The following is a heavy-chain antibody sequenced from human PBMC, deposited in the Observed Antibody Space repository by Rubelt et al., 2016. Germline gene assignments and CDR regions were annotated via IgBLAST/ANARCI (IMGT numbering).Heavy chain of an antibody. Sequence: QVQLVQSGAEVKKPGSSVKVSCKASGGTFSSYAISWVRQAPGQGLEWMGRIIPILGIANYAQKFQGRVTITADKSTSTADMELSSLRSEDTAVYYCARGYCSSANCLFNWFDPWGQGTLVTVSS. D-gene: IGHD2-2*01. CDR3: ARGYCSSANCLFNWFDP. J-gene: IGHJ5*02. V-gene: IGHV1-69*04. CDR1: GGTFSSYA. CDR2: IIPILGIA.